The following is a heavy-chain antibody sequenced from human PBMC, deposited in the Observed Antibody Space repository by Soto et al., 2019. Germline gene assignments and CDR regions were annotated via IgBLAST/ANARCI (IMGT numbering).Heavy chain of an antibody. CDR2: IIPIFGTA. D-gene: IGHD6-19*01. CDR1: GGTFSSYA. J-gene: IGHJ4*02. V-gene: IGHV1-69*12. Sequence: QVQLVQSGAEVKKPGSSVKVSCKASGGTFSSYAISWVRQAPGQGLEWMGGIIPIFGTANYAQKFQGRVTITADESTSTAYMELSSLRSEDTAVYYCASYPRIAVAGTGVFGYWGQGTLVTVSS. CDR3: ASYPRIAVAGTGVFGY.